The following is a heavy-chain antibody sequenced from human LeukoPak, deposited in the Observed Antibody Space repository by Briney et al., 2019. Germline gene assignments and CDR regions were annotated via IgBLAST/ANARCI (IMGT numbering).Heavy chain of an antibody. CDR1: GGSISSSSYY. Sequence: SETLSLTCTVSGGSISSSSYYWGWIRQPPGKGLEWIGSIYYSGSTYYNPSLKIRVTISVDTSKNQFSLKLSSVIAADKDVYYCARGLVVVVPAAQRDPPNWFDPWGQGTLVTVSS. V-gene: IGHV4-39*01. D-gene: IGHD2-2*01. CDR3: ARGLVVVVPAAQRDPPNWFDP. J-gene: IGHJ5*02. CDR2: IYYSGST.